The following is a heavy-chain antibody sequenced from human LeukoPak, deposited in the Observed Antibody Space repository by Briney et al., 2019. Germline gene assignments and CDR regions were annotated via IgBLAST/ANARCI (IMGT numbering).Heavy chain of an antibody. CDR1: GFTFSSYA. V-gene: IGHV3-23*01. CDR3: AKALKRITIFGVTKGHIPLDY. CDR2: ISGSGGST. Sequence: GGSLRLSCAASGFTFSSYAMSWVRQAPGKGLEWASAISGSGGSTYYADSVKGRFTISRDNSKNTLYLQMNSLRAEDTAVYYCAKALKRITIFGVTKGHIPLDYWGQGTLVTVSS. D-gene: IGHD3-3*01. J-gene: IGHJ4*02.